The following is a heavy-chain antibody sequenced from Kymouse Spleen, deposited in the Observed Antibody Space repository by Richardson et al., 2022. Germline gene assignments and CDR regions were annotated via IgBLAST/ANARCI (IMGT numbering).Heavy chain of an antibody. D-gene: IGHD6-6*01. Sequence: EVQLVESGGGLVQPGGSLRLSCAASGFTFSDHYMDWVRQAPGKGLEWVGRTRNKANSYTTEYAASVKGRFTISRDDSKNSLYLQMNSLKTEDTAVYYCAREEYSSSSGAFDIWGQGTMVTVSS. J-gene: IGHJ3*02. V-gene: IGHV3-72*01. CDR3: AREEYSSSSGAFDI. CDR2: TRNKANSYTT. CDR1: GFTFSDHY.